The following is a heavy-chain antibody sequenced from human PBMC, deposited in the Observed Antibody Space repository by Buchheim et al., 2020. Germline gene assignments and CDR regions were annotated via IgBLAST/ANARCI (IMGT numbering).Heavy chain of an antibody. J-gene: IGHJ5*02. CDR2: IYYSGST. CDR1: GGSISSYY. V-gene: IGHV4-59*01. Sequence: QVQLQESGPGLVKPSETLSLTCTASGGSISSYYWSWIRQPPGKGLEWIGYIYYSGSTNYNPSLKSRVTISVDTSKNQFSLKLSSVTAADTAVYYCARDIGAGTGWFDPWGQGTL. D-gene: IGHD6-19*01. CDR3: ARDIGAGTGWFDP.